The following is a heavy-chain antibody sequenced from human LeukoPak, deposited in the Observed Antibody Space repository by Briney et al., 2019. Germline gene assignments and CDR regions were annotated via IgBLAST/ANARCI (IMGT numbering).Heavy chain of an antibody. Sequence: GGSLTLSCSVSGFAFSSHSMNWVRQAPGKGLEWVSYISTRSSTINYADSVKGRFTISRDNAKNSLFLQMNRLRDDDTAVYYCAKFEWAFDIWGQGTIVTVSS. CDR3: AKFEWAFDI. J-gene: IGHJ3*02. CDR1: GFAFSSHS. CDR2: ISTRSSTI. D-gene: IGHD3-3*01. V-gene: IGHV3-48*02.